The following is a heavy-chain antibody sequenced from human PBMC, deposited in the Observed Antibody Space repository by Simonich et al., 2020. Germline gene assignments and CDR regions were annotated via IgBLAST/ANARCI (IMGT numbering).Heavy chain of an antibody. J-gene: IGHJ4*02. D-gene: IGHD2-15*01. Sequence: QVQLVQSGAEVKKPGASVKVSCKASGYTFTSYGISWVRQAPGQGLEWMGWISADNGNKNKAQKLQGRVTMTTDTSTSTAYIELRSLRSDDTAVYYCARASRGTWWYYYFDYWGQGTLVTVSS. CDR1: GYTFTSYG. V-gene: IGHV1-18*01. CDR2: ISADNGNK. CDR3: ARASRGTWWYYYFDY.